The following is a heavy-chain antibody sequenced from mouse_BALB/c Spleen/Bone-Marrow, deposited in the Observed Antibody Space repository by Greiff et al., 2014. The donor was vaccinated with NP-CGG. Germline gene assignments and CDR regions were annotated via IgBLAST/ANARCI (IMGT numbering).Heavy chain of an antibody. CDR2: INSNGGST. V-gene: IGHV5-6-3*01. CDR3: ARDYDYDY. CDR1: EFTFSSYG. Sequence: DVMLVESGGGLVQPGGSLKLSCAASEFTFSSYGMSWVRQTPDKRLELVATINSNGGSTYYPDSVKGRFTISRDNAKNTLYLQMSSLKSEDTAMYYCARDYDYDYWGQGTTLTVSS. D-gene: IGHD2-4*01. J-gene: IGHJ2*01.